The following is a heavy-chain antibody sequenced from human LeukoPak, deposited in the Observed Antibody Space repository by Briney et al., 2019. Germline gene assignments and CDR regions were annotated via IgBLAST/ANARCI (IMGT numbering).Heavy chain of an antibody. V-gene: IGHV4-59*08. CDR1: GGSISSYY. J-gene: IGHJ4*02. Sequence: PSETLSPTCTVSGGSISSYYWSWIRQPPGKGLEWIAYISDIGSINYNPSLKSRVTLSLDTSKNQFSLKLSSVTAADTAVYYCAGHHPRNTVDFWGQGTLVTVSS. D-gene: IGHD2/OR15-2a*01. CDR2: ISDIGSI. CDR3: AGHHPRNTVDF.